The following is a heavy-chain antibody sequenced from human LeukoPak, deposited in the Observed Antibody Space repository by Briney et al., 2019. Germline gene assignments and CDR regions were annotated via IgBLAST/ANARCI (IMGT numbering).Heavy chain of an antibody. V-gene: IGHV3-20*03. CDR3: XXXXXXXXXXXXXXXXXYXXXXMDV. Sequence: GFTFXDYGMSWVRQAPGKGLEWVSGINWNGGSTXYADSVKGRFTVSRDNGKRSLYLHMNSLRAEDTALYYXXXXXXXXXXXXXXXXXXYXXXXMDVWGXGXTVTVSS. J-gene: IGHJ6*03. CDR2: INWNGGST. CDR1: GFTFXDYG.